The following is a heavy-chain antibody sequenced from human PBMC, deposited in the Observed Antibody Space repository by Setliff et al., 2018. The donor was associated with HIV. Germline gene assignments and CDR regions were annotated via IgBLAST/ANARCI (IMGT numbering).Heavy chain of an antibody. D-gene: IGHD4-17*01. Sequence: SVKVSCKASGGTFSSYAISWVRQAPGQGLEWMGGIIPIFGTANYAQKFQARVIITTDKSTSTAFMELTSLTSEDTAVYYCARSVHSLYGDYATYFDPWGQGTQVTVSS. CDR2: IIPIFGTA. J-gene: IGHJ5*02. CDR3: ARSVHSLYGDYATYFDP. V-gene: IGHV1-69*05. CDR1: GGTFSSYA.